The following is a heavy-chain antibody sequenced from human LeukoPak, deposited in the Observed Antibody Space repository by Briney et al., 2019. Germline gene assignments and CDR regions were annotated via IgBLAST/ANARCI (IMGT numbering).Heavy chain of an antibody. D-gene: IGHD2-2*01. Sequence: PSETLSLTCTVSGGSISSYYWSWIRQPPGKGLEWIGCIYYSGSTNYNPSLKSRVTISVDTSKNQFSLKLSSVTAADTAVYYCARVGSSTNGEIDYWGQGTLVTVSS. J-gene: IGHJ4*02. CDR2: IYYSGST. CDR1: GGSISSYY. V-gene: IGHV4-59*01. CDR3: ARVGSSTNGEIDY.